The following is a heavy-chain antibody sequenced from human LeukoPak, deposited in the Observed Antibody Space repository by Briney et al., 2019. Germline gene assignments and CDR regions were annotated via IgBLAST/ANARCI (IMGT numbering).Heavy chain of an antibody. J-gene: IGHJ4*02. CDR1: GFTFSDYY. V-gene: IGHV3-11*01. CDR3: ARDFLDSSGYYREGTDSTTLLDY. Sequence: PGGSLRLSCAASGFTFSDYYMSWIRQAPGKGLEWVSYISSSGSTIYYADSEKGRFTISRDNAKNSLYLQMNSLRAEDTAVYYCARDFLDSSGYYREGTDSTTLLDYWGQGTLVTVSS. CDR2: ISSSGSTI. D-gene: IGHD3-22*01.